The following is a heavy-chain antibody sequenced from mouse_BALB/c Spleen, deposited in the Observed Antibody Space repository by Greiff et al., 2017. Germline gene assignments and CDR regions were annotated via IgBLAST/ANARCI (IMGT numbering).Heavy chain of an antibody. V-gene: IGHV1-7*01. CDR1: GYTFTSYW. D-gene: IGHD3-1*01. CDR3: ARGGLQFAY. CDR2: INPSTGYT. J-gene: IGHJ3*01. Sequence: QVQLKESGAELAKPGASVKMSCKASGYTFTSYWMHWVKQRPGQGLEWIGYINPSTGYTEYNQKFKDKATLTADKSSSTAYMQLSSLTSEDSAVYYCARGGLQFAYWGQGTLVTVSA.